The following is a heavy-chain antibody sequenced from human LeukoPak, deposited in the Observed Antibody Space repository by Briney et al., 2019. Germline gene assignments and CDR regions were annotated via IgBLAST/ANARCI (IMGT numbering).Heavy chain of an antibody. CDR3: TRVEEPRADFDY. CDR2: IRSKAYGGTT. CDR1: GSTFGDYA. D-gene: IGHD1-26*01. Sequence: GGSLRLSCTASGSTFGDYAMSWFRRAPGKGLEWVGFIRSKAYGGTTEYAASVKGRFTISRDDSKSIAYLQMNSLKAEDTAVYYCTRVEEPRADFDYWGQGTLVTVSS. V-gene: IGHV3-49*03. J-gene: IGHJ4*02.